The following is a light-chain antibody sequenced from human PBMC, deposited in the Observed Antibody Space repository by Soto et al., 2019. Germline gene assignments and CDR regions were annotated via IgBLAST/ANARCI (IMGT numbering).Light chain of an antibody. CDR3: QQYGSSPGT. CDR1: QSVSSSY. V-gene: IGKV3-20*01. Sequence: EILLTQSPGTVSLSRGERATLSCRASQSVSSSYLAWYQQKPGQAPRLLIYGASSRATGIPDRFSGSGSGTDFTLTISRLEPEDFAVYYCQQYGSSPGTFGQGTKV. CDR2: GAS. J-gene: IGKJ1*01.